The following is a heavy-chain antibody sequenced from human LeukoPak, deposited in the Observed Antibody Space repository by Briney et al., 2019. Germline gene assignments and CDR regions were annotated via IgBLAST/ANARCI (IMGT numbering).Heavy chain of an antibody. Sequence: ASVKVSCKASGYTFTGYYMHWVRQAPGQGLEWMGWINPNSGGTNYAQKFQGRVTMTRDTSISTAYMELSRLRSDDTAVYYCARGEKIVVVTAAMDYWGQGTLVTVSS. D-gene: IGHD2-2*01. CDR1: GYTFTGYY. J-gene: IGHJ4*02. V-gene: IGHV1-2*02. CDR3: ARGEKIVVVTAAMDY. CDR2: INPNSGGT.